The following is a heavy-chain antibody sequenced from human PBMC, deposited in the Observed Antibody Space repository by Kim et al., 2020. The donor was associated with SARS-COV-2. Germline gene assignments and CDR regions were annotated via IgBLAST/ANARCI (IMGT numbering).Heavy chain of an antibody. Sequence: GGSLRLSCAASGFTVSSNYMSWVRQAPGKGLEWVSVIYSGGSTYYADSVKGRFTISRDNSKNTLYLQMNSLRAEDTAVYYCARTKVSTIFGVVRGMDVWGQGTTVTVSS. J-gene: IGHJ6*02. CDR3: ARTKVSTIFGVVRGMDV. CDR2: IYSGGST. D-gene: IGHD3-3*01. V-gene: IGHV3-66*01. CDR1: GFTVSSNY.